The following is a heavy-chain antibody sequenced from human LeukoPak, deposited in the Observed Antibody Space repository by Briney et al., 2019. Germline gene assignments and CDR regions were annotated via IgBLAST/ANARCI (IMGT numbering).Heavy chain of an antibody. V-gene: IGHV3-23*01. Sequence: PGGSLRLSCAASGFTFSSNGMNWVRQAPGKGLEWVSAISGSGGTTYYADSVKGRFTFSRDNSKNTLYLQMNSLRAEDTAVYYCAKEEGYYYDSGGYYVEYFQHWGQGTLVTVSS. CDR1: GFTFSSNG. CDR2: ISGSGGTT. J-gene: IGHJ1*01. D-gene: IGHD3-22*01. CDR3: AKEEGYYYDSGGYYVEYFQH.